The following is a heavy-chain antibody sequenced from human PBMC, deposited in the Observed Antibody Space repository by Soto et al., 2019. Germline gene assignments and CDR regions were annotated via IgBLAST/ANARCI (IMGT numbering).Heavy chain of an antibody. J-gene: IGHJ6*01. CDR1: GFTFSGYA. CDR2: TCYDGNKK. CDR3: ARSTGSGSSGVYGMDV. Sequence: QVQLVESGGGVVQPGTSLRLSCAASGFTFSGYAMHWVRQAPGKGLEWVEFTCYDGNKKYYADSVKGRFTISRDNSRNTLYLQMDSLRAEDRAVYYCARSTGSGSSGVYGMDVWGQGTRVTVSS. D-gene: IGHD3-22*01. V-gene: IGHV3-33*01.